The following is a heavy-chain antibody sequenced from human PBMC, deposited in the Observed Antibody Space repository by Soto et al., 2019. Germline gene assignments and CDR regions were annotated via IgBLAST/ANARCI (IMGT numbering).Heavy chain of an antibody. CDR3: ARERPGSPIGY. Sequence: ASVKVSCKASGYTPTSYYMHWVRQAPGQGLEWMGIINPSGGTTTYAQKFQGRVTVTRDTSTSTVYMELSSLKSEDTAVYYCARERPGSPIGYWGQGTLVTVT. J-gene: IGHJ4*02. D-gene: IGHD6-25*01. V-gene: IGHV1-46*01. CDR1: GYTPTSYY. CDR2: INPSGGTT.